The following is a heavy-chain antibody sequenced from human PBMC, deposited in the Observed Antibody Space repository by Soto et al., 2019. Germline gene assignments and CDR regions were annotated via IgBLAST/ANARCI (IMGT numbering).Heavy chain of an antibody. Sequence: QVQLVESGGGLVKPGGSLRLSCAASGIVFSDYTSWVRQDPGKGLEWLSYISGTGRTIESADSVKGRFNTSRDNATNSLYLQMNTVRRDDTAVFYCARLPFPWGWFDPWGQGTLVPVSS. D-gene: IGHD3-16*01. CDR2: ISGTGRTI. CDR1: GIVFSDY. V-gene: IGHV3-11*01. J-gene: IGHJ5*02. CDR3: ARLPFPWGWFDP.